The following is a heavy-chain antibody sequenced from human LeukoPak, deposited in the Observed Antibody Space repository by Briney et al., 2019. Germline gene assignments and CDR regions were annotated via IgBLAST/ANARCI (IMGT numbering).Heavy chain of an antibody. J-gene: IGHJ3*02. CDR1: SESFSGYF. D-gene: IGHD5-18*01. CDR3: ARGSGYSYGSHDAFDI. CDR2: INYSGST. V-gene: IGHV4-34*01. Sequence: SETLSLTCAIYSESFSGYFWSWIRQPPGKGLEWIGEINYSGSTNYNPSLKSRVTISVDTSKNQFSLKLSSVTAADTAVYYCARGSGYSYGSHDAFDIWGQGTMVTVSS.